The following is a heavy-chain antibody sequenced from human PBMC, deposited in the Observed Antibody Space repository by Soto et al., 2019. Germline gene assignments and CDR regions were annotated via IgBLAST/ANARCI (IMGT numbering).Heavy chain of an antibody. J-gene: IGHJ4*02. D-gene: IGHD2-2*01. CDR2: IDLDSGDT. CDR3: AAAWDIVVVPAALDY. Sequence: GPSVKDCYKASGDTFIDYYMHWMRQAPGQRLEWIGWIDLDSGDTNYAQKFQGRVTMTRDMSTSTAYMELSSLRSEDTAVYYCAAAWDIVVVPAALDYWGQGTLVTVAS. V-gene: IGHV1-2*02. CDR1: GDTFIDYY.